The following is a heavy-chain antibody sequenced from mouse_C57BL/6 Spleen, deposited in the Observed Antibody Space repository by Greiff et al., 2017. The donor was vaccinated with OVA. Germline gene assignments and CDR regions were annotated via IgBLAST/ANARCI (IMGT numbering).Heavy chain of an antibody. D-gene: IGHD2-5*01. J-gene: IGHJ1*03. Sequence: DVMLVESGGDLVKPGGSLKLSCAASGFTFSSYGMSWVRQTPDKRLEWVATISSGGSYTYYPDSVKGRFTISRDNAKNTLYLQMSSLKSEDTAMYYCARLDYYSNYGGYFDVWGTGTTVTVSS. CDR3: ARLDYYSNYGGYFDV. CDR1: GFTFSSYG. V-gene: IGHV5-6*02. CDR2: ISSGGSYT.